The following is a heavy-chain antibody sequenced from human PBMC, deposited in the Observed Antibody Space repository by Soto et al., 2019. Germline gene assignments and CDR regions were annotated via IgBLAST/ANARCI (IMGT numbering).Heavy chain of an antibody. CDR1: GFTFSSYW. CDR3: ARDQYYDSSGYLGDFDY. CDR2: IKQDGSEK. D-gene: IGHD3-22*01. V-gene: IGHV3-7*01. J-gene: IGHJ4*02. Sequence: EVQLVESGGGLVQPGGSLRLSCAASGFTFSSYWMSWVRQAPGKGLEWVANIKQDGSEKYYVDSVKGRFTISRDNAKNSLYLQMNSLRAEDTAVYYCARDQYYDSSGYLGDFDYWGQGTLVTVSS.